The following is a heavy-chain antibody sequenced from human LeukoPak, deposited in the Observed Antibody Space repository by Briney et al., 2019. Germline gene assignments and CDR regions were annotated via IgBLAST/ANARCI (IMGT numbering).Heavy chain of an antibody. D-gene: IGHD6-19*01. CDR1: GFTFSTYS. Sequence: GGSLRLSCAASGFTFSTYSMTWVRQGPGKGLEWVSSIYPNGGSTFYADSVKGRFTISRDNSKNTLYLQMSSLRTEDTAIYYCTKDVVPDSGWDLDYWGQGTLVTVSS. CDR3: TKDVVPDSGWDLDY. V-gene: IGHV3-23*01. J-gene: IGHJ4*02. CDR2: IYPNGGST.